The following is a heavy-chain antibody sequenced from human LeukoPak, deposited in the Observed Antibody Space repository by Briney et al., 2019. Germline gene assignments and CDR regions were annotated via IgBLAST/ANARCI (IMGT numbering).Heavy chain of an antibody. Sequence: PSETLSLTCAVYGGSFSGYYWSWIRQPPGKGLEWIGEINHSGSTNYNPSLKSRVTISVDTSKNQFSLKLSSVTAADTAVYYCARDVLRLYYYDSSGPYYFDYWGQGTLVTVSS. V-gene: IGHV4-34*01. D-gene: IGHD3-22*01. CDR1: GGSFSGYY. CDR2: INHSGST. J-gene: IGHJ4*02. CDR3: ARDVLRLYYYDSSGPYYFDY.